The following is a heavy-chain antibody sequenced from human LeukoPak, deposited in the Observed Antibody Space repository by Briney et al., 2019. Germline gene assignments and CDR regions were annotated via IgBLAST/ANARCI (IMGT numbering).Heavy chain of an antibody. V-gene: IGHV1-2*02. D-gene: IGHD4-17*01. CDR1: GYTFTGYY. Sequence: VASVKVSCKASGYTFTGYYMHWVRQAPGQGLEWMGWINPNSGGTNYAQKFQGRVTMTRDTSISTAYMELSRLRPDDTAVYYCARSGSYGDYIYFDYWGQGTLVTVSS. J-gene: IGHJ4*02. CDR2: INPNSGGT. CDR3: ARSGSYGDYIYFDY.